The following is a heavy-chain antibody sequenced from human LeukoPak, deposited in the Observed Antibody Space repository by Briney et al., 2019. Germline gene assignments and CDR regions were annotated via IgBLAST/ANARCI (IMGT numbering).Heavy chain of an antibody. D-gene: IGHD3-22*01. V-gene: IGHV4-59*01. CDR1: GGSISSYY. CDR3: ARVTVDYYDSSGYYYDWFDP. CDR2: IYYSGST. Sequence: PSETLSLTRTVSGGSISSYYWSWIRQPPGKGLEWIGYIYYSGSTNYNPSLKSRVTISVDTSKNQFSLKLSSVTAADTAVYYCARVTVDYYDSSGYYYDWFDPWGQGTLVTVSS. J-gene: IGHJ5*02.